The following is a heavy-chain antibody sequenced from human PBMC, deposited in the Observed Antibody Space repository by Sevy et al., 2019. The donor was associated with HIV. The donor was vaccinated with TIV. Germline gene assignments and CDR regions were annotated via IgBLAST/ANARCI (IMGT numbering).Heavy chain of an antibody. D-gene: IGHD6-6*01. CDR3: AKGGGIAARLPYYYGMDV. CDR1: GFTFSNYA. V-gene: IGHV3-23*01. CDR2: VGSGGST. Sequence: GGSLRLSCAASGFTFSNYAMSWVRQAPGKGLEWVSGVGSGGSTYYADSLKGRFTISRDNSKNTLYLQMNSLRPEDTAVYYCAKGGGIAARLPYYYGMDVWGQGTTVTVSS. J-gene: IGHJ6*02.